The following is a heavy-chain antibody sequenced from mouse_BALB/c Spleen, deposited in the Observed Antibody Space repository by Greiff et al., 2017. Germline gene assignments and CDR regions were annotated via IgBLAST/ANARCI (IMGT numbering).Heavy chain of an antibody. CDR3: ARHDGYYVSWFAY. D-gene: IGHD2-3*01. V-gene: IGHV5-12-1*01. CDR2: ISSGGGST. CDR1: GFAFSSYD. Sequence: EVKLVESGGGLVKPGGSLKLSCAASGFAFSSYDMSWVRQTPEKRLEWVAYISSGGGSTYYPDTVKGRFTISRDNAKNTLYLQMSSLKSEDTAMYYCARHDGYYVSWFAYWGQGTLVTVSA. J-gene: IGHJ3*01.